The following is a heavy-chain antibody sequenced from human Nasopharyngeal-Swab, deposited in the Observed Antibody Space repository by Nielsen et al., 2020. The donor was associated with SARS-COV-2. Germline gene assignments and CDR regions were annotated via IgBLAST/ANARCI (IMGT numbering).Heavy chain of an antibody. CDR2: INSDESST. Sequence: GGSLRLSCAASGFTFSSYWMHWVRQAPGKGLVWVSRINSDESSTSYADSVKGRFTISRDNAKNTLYLQMNSLRAEDTAVYYCARDQRYSSGWPYYYYYYYMDVWGKGTTVTVSS. CDR3: ARDQRYSSGWPYYYYYYYMDV. J-gene: IGHJ6*03. V-gene: IGHV3-74*01. D-gene: IGHD6-19*01. CDR1: GFTFSSYW.